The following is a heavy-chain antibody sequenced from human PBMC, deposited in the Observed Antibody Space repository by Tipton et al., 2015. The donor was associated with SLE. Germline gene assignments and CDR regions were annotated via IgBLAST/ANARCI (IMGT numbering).Heavy chain of an antibody. V-gene: IGHV3-7*01. CDR3: ARPEYSSTWNDALDI. D-gene: IGHD6-13*01. J-gene: IGHJ3*02. CDR1: GFTFSSYW. Sequence: SLRLSCAASGFTFSSYWMSWVRQAPGKGLEWVANIKQDGSEKYYVDSVKGRFTISRDNAKNSLYLQMNSLRAEDTGVYYCARPEYSSTWNDALDIWGQGTMVTVSS. CDR2: IKQDGSEK.